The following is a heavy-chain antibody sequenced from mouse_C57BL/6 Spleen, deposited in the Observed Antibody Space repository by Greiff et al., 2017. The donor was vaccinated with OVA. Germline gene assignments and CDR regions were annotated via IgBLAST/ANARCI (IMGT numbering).Heavy chain of an antibody. CDR3: ARSDGYPVDY. V-gene: IGHV1-19*01. CDR2: INPYNGGT. D-gene: IGHD2-3*01. CDR1: GYTFTDYY. J-gene: IGHJ2*01. Sequence: EVQLQQSGPVLVKPGASVKMSCKASGYTFTDYYMNWVKQSHGKSLEWIGVINPYNGGTSYNQKFKGKATLTVDKSSSTAYMEPNSLTSEDAAVYYCARSDGYPVDYWGQGTTLTVSS.